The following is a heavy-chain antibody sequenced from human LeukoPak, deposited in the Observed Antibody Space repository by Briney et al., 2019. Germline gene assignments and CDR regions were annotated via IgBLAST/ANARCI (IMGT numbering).Heavy chain of an antibody. CDR3: ARVPLTIFGVGDSFYYYYYMDV. Sequence: ASVTVSCKAAGYTFTIYGFSWGGQGPGQGIEWMGWISPYNGNTNYAQNLQGRVTMTTDTSTSTAYMELRSLRSDDTAVYYCARVPLTIFGVGDSFYYYYYMDVWAKGTTVTVSS. J-gene: IGHJ6*03. D-gene: IGHD3-3*01. V-gene: IGHV1-18*01. CDR1: GYTFTIYG. CDR2: ISPYNGNT.